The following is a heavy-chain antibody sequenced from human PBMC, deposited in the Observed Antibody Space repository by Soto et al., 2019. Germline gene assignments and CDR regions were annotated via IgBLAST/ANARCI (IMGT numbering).Heavy chain of an antibody. D-gene: IGHD6-6*01. J-gene: IGHJ4*02. Sequence: EVQLVESGGGLVQPGGSLKLSCAASGFTFSGSAMHWVRQASGKGLEWVGRIRSKANSYATAYAASGKGRFTISRDDSKNTAYLQMNSRKTEDTAVYYCTSSRDSRSIAASPNLDYWGQGTLVTVSS. V-gene: IGHV3-73*01. CDR2: IRSKANSYAT. CDR3: TSSRDSRSIAASPNLDY. CDR1: GFTFSGSA.